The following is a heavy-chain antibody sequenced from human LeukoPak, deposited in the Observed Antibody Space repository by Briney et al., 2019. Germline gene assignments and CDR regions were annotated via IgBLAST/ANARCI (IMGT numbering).Heavy chain of an antibody. V-gene: IGHV3-33*06. CDR1: GFTFTNYG. Sequence: GGSLRLSCTTSGFTFTNYGINWVRQAPGKGLEWVAAIWYDGSKTSYTDSVKGRFTVSRDISKNTVYLQMNGLRAEDTAVYYCAKTRPLDSSSWSHGDYWGQGTLVTVSS. CDR2: IWYDGSKT. CDR3: AKTRPLDSSSWSHGDY. D-gene: IGHD6-13*01. J-gene: IGHJ4*02.